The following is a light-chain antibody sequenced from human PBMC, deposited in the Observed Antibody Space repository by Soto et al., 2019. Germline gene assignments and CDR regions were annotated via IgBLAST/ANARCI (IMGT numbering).Light chain of an antibody. J-gene: IGLJ1*01. Sequence: PVLTQSPSASASLGASVKLTCTLSRGHSSYAIAWHQQQPEKGPRYLMKLNSDGSHSKGDGIPDRFSGSSSGAERYLIIASLQSEDEADYYCQTWGTGIHVFGTGTKLTVL. CDR1: RGHSSYA. V-gene: IGLV4-69*01. CDR3: QTWGTGIHV. CDR2: LNSDGSH.